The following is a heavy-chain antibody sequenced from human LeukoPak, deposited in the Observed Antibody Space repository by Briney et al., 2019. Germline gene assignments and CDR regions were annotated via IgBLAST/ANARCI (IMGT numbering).Heavy chain of an antibody. D-gene: IGHD6-19*01. V-gene: IGHV4-4*07. CDR3: AREGSGWADY. J-gene: IGHJ4*02. Sequence: SETLSLTCTVFAGSISGYYWSWIRQPPGKGLEWIGRIYTSGSTNYNPSLKSRVTMSVDTSKNQFSLKLSSVTAADTAVYYCAREGSGWADYWGQGTLVTVSS. CDR1: AGSISGYY. CDR2: IYTSGST.